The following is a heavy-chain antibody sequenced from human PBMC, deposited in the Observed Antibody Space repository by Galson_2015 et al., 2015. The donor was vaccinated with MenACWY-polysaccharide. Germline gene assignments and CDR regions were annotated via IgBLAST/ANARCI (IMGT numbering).Heavy chain of an antibody. D-gene: IGHD6-19*01. Sequence: SLRLSCAASGLRFSGSGMHWVRQAPGKGLEWVAVIQYDGSNKVYVDSVKGRFTISRDNSKNTVFLEMNTLGVEDTAVYYCARESSRIVFHAFDIWGQGTMVTVSS. CDR1: GLRFSGSG. V-gene: IGHV3-33*01. CDR3: ARESSRIVFHAFDI. J-gene: IGHJ3*02. CDR2: IQYDGSNK.